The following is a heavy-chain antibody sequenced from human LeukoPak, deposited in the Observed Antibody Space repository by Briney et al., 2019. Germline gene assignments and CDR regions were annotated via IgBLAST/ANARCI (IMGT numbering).Heavy chain of an antibody. CDR3: ARDAILILAAGGPYGMDV. Sequence: ASVKVSCKASGYTFTSYAMHWVRQAPGQRLEWMGWINAGNGNTKYTQKFQGRVTITRDTSASTAYMELSSLRSEDTAVYYCARDAILILAAGGPYGMDVWGQGTTVTVSS. J-gene: IGHJ6*02. CDR1: GYTFTSYA. V-gene: IGHV1-3*01. D-gene: IGHD6-13*01. CDR2: INAGNGNT.